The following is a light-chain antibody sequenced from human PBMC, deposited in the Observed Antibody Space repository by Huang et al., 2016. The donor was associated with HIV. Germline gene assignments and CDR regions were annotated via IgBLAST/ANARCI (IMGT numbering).Light chain of an antibody. CDR1: QNISR. CDR3: QQYDDWPPWT. J-gene: IGKJ1*01. V-gene: IGKV3-15*01. CDR2: DGS. Sequence: EIVMTQSTATLSVSPGERATISCRASQNISRLAWYQQKSGQAPRLLIYDGSSRATGIPARFSGSGSGTEFTLTVSSLQSEDFALYYCQQYDDWPPWTFGQGTQVDI.